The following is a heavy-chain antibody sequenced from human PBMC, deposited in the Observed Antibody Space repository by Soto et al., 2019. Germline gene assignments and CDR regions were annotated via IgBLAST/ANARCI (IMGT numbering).Heavy chain of an antibody. Sequence: ASVKVSCQASGYTFTSYGISWVRQAPGQGLEWMGWISAYNGNTNYAQKLQGRVTMTTDTSTSTAYMEMRSLRSDDTAVYYCARARGSLRFLDCHYCFEYWGQTTLATVSS. D-gene: IGHD3-3*01. CDR2: ISAYNGNT. CDR1: GYTFTSYG. CDR3: ARARGSLRFLDCHYCFEY. J-gene: IGHJ4*02. V-gene: IGHV1-18*01.